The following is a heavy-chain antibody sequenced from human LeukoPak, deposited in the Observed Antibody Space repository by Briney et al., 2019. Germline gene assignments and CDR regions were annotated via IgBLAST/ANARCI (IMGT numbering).Heavy chain of an antibody. V-gene: IGHV4-4*07. J-gene: IGHJ3*02. D-gene: IGHD2-15*01. CDR2: IYTTGTA. Sequence: KPSETLSLTCIISGGSIGPYYWSWIGQAAGKGPEWIGRIYTTGTADYNPSLKGRVFLSVDTYKNQFSLKVTPVTAAATAVYYCARDHSSSPWMHSFEIWGPGTKVTVSS. CDR3: ARDHSSSPWMHSFEI. CDR1: GGSIGPYY.